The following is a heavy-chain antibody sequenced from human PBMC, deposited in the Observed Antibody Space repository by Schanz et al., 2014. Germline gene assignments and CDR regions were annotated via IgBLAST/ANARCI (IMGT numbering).Heavy chain of an antibody. J-gene: IGHJ6*02. CDR1: GYTFTSYG. CDR3: AKVDRTRYYAMDV. Sequence: QVQLVQSGAEVKKPGASVKVSCKASGYTFTSYGITWVRQAPGQGPEWMGWISAFDDKTDYAQNFQGRLIMTTDTSTTTVYMELRGLRSDDTAVYYCAKVDRTRYYAMDVWGQGTTVTVSS. CDR2: ISAFDDKT. D-gene: IGHD3-9*01. V-gene: IGHV1-18*01.